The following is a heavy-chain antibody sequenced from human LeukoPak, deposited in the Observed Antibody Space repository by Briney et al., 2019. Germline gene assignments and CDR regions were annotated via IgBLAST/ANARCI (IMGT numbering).Heavy chain of an antibody. D-gene: IGHD6-19*01. J-gene: IGHJ4*02. V-gene: IGHV3-21*01. CDR3: ARGFLSSSGCPSLDY. Sequence: PGGSLRLSCAASGFTFSSYSMNWVRQAPGKGLEWVSSISSSSGYIYYADSLKGRFTISRDNAKNSLYLQMDSLRVEDTAVYYCARGFLSSSGCPSLDYWGQGTLVTVSS. CDR1: GFTFSSYS. CDR2: ISSSSGYI.